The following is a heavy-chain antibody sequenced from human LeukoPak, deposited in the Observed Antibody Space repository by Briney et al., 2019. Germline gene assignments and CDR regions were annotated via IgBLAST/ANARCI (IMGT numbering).Heavy chain of an antibody. CDR2: IIPIFGTA. D-gene: IGHD3-3*01. Sequence: SVKVSYKASGGTFSSYAISWVRQAPGQGLEWMGRIIPIFGTANYAQKFQGRVTITTDESTSTAYMELSSLRSEDTAVYYCARHDFWSGYPNDYWGQGTLVTVSS. V-gene: IGHV1-69*05. J-gene: IGHJ4*02. CDR3: ARHDFWSGYPNDY. CDR1: GGTFSSYA.